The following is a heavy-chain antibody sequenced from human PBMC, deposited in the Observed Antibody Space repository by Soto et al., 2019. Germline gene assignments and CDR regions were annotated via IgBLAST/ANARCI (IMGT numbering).Heavy chain of an antibody. CDR2: ISYDGSNK. J-gene: IGHJ4*02. V-gene: IGHV3-30*18. Sequence: PGGSLRLSCAASGFTFSSYGMHWVRQAPGKGLEWVAVISYDGSNKYYADSVKGRFTISRDNSKNTLYLQMNSLRAEDTAVYYCAKEGPGMITFGGVIPNYFDYWGQGTLVTVSS. CDR1: GFTFSSYG. D-gene: IGHD3-16*02. CDR3: AKEGPGMITFGGVIPNYFDY.